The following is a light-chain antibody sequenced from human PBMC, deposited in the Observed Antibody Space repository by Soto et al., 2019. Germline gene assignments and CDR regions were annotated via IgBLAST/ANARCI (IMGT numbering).Light chain of an antibody. CDR2: GAS. J-gene: IGKJ1*01. CDR1: QSVRSSN. CDR3: QQYGSSPSP. Sequence: EIVLTQSPGTLSLSPGERATLSCRASQSVRSSNLAWYQQKPGQAPRLLIYGASSRATGIPHRFSGSGSGTDFTLTISRLEPEDFAVYYCQQYGSSPSPFGQGTKVDIK. V-gene: IGKV3-20*01.